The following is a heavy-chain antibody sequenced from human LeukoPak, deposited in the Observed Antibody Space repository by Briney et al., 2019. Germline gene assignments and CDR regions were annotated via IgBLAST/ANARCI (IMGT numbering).Heavy chain of an antibody. CDR2: IYYSGTT. V-gene: IGHV4-59*01. CDR1: GGSISSYY. J-gene: IGHJ5*02. D-gene: IGHD6-19*01. Sequence: SETLSLTCTLSGGSISSYYWSWIRQPPGKGLEWIGYIYYSGTTNYNPSLNSRVTISVDTSKNQFSLKLNSVTAADTAVYYCARAGTHNSGWYGDNWFDPWGQGTLVTVSS. CDR3: ARAGTHNSGWYGDNWFDP.